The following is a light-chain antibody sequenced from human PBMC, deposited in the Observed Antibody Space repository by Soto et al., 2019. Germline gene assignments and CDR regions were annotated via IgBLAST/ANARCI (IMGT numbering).Light chain of an antibody. CDR1: SSDVGGYNY. CDR3: SSYTSSSGV. Sequence: QSVLTQPASVSGSPGQSITISCTGTSSDVGGYNYVSWYQQHPGKAPKLMIYDVSNRPSGVSNRFSGSKSGNTASLTISGLQAGDEADYYCSSYTSSSGVFGGGTKVTVL. CDR2: DVS. V-gene: IGLV2-14*01. J-gene: IGLJ2*01.